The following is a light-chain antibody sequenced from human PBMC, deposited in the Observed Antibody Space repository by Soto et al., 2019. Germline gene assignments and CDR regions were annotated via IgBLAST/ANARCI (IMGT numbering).Light chain of an antibody. CDR3: SSYASSSSRVV. CDR1: SSDVGGYNY. CDR2: DVS. J-gene: IGLJ2*01. Sequence: QSALTQPPSVSGSPGQSITISCTGTSSDVGGYNYVSWYQQHPGTAPKLMIYDVSNRPSGVPHRFSGSKSGNTASLTISGLQAEDEADYYCSSYASSSSRVVFGAGTKLTVL. V-gene: IGLV2-14*01.